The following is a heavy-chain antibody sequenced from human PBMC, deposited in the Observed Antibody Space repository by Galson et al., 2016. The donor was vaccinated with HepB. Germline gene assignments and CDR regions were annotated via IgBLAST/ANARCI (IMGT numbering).Heavy chain of an antibody. V-gene: IGHV3-53*01. J-gene: IGHJ4*02. Sequence: SLRLSCAVSGFTLNTNNMTWVRQAPGKGLEWASVIFGGGSTYYADSVAGRFIISKDDSQNIVYLQMKSLTADDTAVYYCTRDLHGDGPNPAVHRGDYWGQGTLVTVSS. CDR2: IFGGGST. CDR3: TRDLHGDGPNPAVHRGDY. CDR1: GFTLNTNN. D-gene: IGHD3-10*01.